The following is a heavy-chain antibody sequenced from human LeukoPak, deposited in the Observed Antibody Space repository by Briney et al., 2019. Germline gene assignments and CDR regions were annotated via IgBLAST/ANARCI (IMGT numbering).Heavy chain of an antibody. CDR1: GYTFTGYY. CDR2: INPNSGGT. D-gene: IGHD6-19*01. V-gene: IGHV1-2*02. J-gene: IGHJ4*02. Sequence: ASVKVSCKASGYTFTGYYMHWVRQAPGQGLEWMGWINPNSGGTNYAQKFQGRVTMTRDTSISTAYMELSGLRSDDTAVYYCARGGFIAVAVIPDYWGQGTLVTVSS. CDR3: ARGGFIAVAVIPDY.